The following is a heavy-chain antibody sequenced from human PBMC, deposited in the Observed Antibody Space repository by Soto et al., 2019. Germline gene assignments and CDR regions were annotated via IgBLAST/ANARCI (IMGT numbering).Heavy chain of an antibody. CDR3: TPTPTTYYDFWSGSGY. CDR1: GFTFSSYA. Sequence: GSLRLSCAASGFTFSSYAMSWVRQAPGKGLEWVSGISSNVVTTYYADSVKGRFTISRDNSKSTLYLQMNSLKTEDTAVYYCTPTPTTYYDFWSGSGYWGQGTLVTVSS. CDR2: ISSNVVTT. D-gene: IGHD3-3*01. J-gene: IGHJ4*02. V-gene: IGHV3-23*01.